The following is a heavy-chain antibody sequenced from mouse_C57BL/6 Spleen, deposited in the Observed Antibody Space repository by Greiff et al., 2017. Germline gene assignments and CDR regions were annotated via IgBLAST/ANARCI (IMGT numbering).Heavy chain of an antibody. CDR1: GFTFSDYG. V-gene: IGHV5-17*01. D-gene: IGHD1-1*02. Sequence: EVQGVESGGGLVKPGGSLKLSCAASGFTFSDYGMHWVRQTPEKGLEWVAYISSGSSSIYYADTVKGRFTISRDNAKNTLCLQMTSLRSEDTAMYYCANYLDYAMGYWGQGTSVTVAS. J-gene: IGHJ4*01. CDR3: ANYLDYAMGY. CDR2: ISSGSSSI.